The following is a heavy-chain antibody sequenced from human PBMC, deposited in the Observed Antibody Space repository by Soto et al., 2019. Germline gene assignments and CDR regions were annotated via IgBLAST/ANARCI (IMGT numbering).Heavy chain of an antibody. Sequence: QVQLVQSGAEVKKPGASVKVSCNTSGDSFSAFYLHWVRQAPGQGLEWLGWINPNGGATKYAKKSRGRVAMTRNTTIRTALLELSRLRSDDTAIYYCARESGGATATLDYYYFYMDVGGKGTTVTVSS. CDR1: GDSFSAFY. J-gene: IGHJ6*03. D-gene: IGHD1-26*01. CDR3: ARESGGATATLDYYYFYMDV. CDR2: INPNGGAT. V-gene: IGHV1-2*02.